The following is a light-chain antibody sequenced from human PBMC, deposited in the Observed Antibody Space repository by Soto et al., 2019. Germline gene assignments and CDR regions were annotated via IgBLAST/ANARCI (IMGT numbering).Light chain of an antibody. CDR3: YSYACSGYV. CDR1: SSDVGTYNL. CDR2: EGS. V-gene: IGLV2-23*01. J-gene: IGLJ1*01. Sequence: QSVLTQPASVSGSPGQSITISCTGTSSDVGTYNLVSWYQQQPGKAPKLMIYEGSKRPSGVSNRFSGSKSGNTASLTISGRQAEDEAEYYCYSYACSGYVFGTGTKLTVL.